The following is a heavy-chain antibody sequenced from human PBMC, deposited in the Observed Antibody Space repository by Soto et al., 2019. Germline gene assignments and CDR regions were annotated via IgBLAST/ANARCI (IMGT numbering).Heavy chain of an antibody. CDR2: ISTSSSFI. CDR3: ARENKDVNKSTSISSGFHGMDV. V-gene: IGHV3-21*01. J-gene: IGHJ6*02. Sequence: LRLSCEGSGFTFRSHSMNWVRQAPGRGLEWVASISTSSSFIYYGDSVRGRFIISRDNAKNSLDLQMDSLRVEDTAVYYCARENKDVNKSTSISSGFHGMDVWGRGITVTVSS. CDR1: GFTFRSHS. D-gene: IGHD2-2*01.